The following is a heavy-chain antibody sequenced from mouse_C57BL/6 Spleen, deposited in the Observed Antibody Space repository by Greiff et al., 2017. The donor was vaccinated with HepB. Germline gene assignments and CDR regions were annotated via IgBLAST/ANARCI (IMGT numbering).Heavy chain of an antibody. CDR2: IYPGDGDT. Sequence: VQLQQSGAELVKPGASVKISCKASGYAFSSYWMNWVKQRPGKGLEWIGQIYPGDGDTNYNGKFKGKATLTADKSSSTAYMQLSSLTSEDSAVYFCARWVLYYYAMDYWSQGTSVTVSS. V-gene: IGHV1-80*01. CDR1: GYAFSSYW. J-gene: IGHJ4*01. CDR3: ARWVLYYYAMDY. D-gene: IGHD2-14*01.